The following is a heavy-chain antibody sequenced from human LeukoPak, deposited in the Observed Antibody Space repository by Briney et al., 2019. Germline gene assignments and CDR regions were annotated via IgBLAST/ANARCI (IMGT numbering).Heavy chain of an antibody. J-gene: IGHJ4*02. V-gene: IGHV1-3*01. CDR2: INAGNGNT. D-gene: IGHD6-13*01. Sequence: ASVTVSCKPSGYTFTSYAMHWVRQAPGQRLEWMGWINAGNGNTKYSQKFQGRVTITRDTSASTAYMELSSLRSEDTAVYYCARDGEQQLVRYYFDYWGQGTLVTVSS. CDR3: ARDGEQQLVRYYFDY. CDR1: GYTFTSYA.